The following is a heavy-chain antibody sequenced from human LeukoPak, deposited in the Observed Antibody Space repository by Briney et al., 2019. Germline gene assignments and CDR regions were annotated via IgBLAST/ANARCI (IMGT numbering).Heavy chain of an antibody. CDR2: INGDGSVK. V-gene: IGHV3-7*01. J-gene: IGHJ4*02. CDR3: MAESSSPWEGY. D-gene: IGHD6-6*01. Sequence: PGGSLRLSCADSGFRFSRHWMDWVRQAPGKGLEWVANINGDGSVKNYVDSVRGRFTISRDNAKNSLYLEMNSLRAEDTAVYYCMAESSSPWEGYWGQGTLVIVSS. CDR1: GFRFSRHW.